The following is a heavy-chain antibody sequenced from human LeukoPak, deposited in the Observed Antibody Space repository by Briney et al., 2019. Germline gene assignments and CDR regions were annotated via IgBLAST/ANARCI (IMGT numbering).Heavy chain of an antibody. D-gene: IGHD4-17*01. CDR1: GYSISSGYY. CDR2: SYHSGST. Sequence: SETLSLTCTVSGYSISSGYYWGWIRQPPGKGLEWIGSSYHSGSTYYNPSLKSRVTISVDTSKNQFSLKLSSVTAADTAVYYRARDRDGTTDYWGQGTLVTVSS. CDR3: ARDRDGTTDY. V-gene: IGHV4-38-2*02. J-gene: IGHJ4*02.